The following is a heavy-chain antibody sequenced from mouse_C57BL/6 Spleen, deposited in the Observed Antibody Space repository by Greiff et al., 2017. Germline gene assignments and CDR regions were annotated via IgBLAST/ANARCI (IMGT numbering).Heavy chain of an antibody. Sequence: QVHVKQSGAELVKPGASVKLSCKASGYTFTEYFIHWVKQRPGQGLEWIGWIYPGSGSTKYNEKFKDKATLTADKSSSTAYMQLSRLTSEDSAVYFCARHEGCGNFFDYWGQGTTLTVSS. CDR3: ARHEGCGNFFDY. D-gene: IGHD1-1*02. V-gene: IGHV1-62-2*01. CDR2: IYPGSGST. J-gene: IGHJ2*01. CDR1: GYTFTEYF.